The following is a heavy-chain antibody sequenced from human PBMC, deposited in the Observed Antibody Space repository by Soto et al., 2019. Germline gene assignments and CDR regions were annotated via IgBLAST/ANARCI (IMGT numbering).Heavy chain of an antibody. CDR3: ARQLIN. CDR2: IYDSGST. CDR1: GGSISSSY. D-gene: IGHD6-13*01. Sequence: PSETLSLTCTVSGGSISSSYWSWIRQPPGKGLEWIGYIYDSGSTYYNSSLKSRVTMSVDTSKNQFSLKLSSVTAADTAVYYCARQLINRGQRTPVTVSS. J-gene: IGHJ4*02. V-gene: IGHV4-59*08.